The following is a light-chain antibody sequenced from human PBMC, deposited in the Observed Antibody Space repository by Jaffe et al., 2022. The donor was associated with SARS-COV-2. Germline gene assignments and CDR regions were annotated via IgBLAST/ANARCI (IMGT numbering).Light chain of an antibody. CDR2: EVI. CDR1: SSDVGNYNL. Sequence: QPALTQPASVSGSPGQSITISCTGTSSDVGNYNLVSWYQQHPGKAPKLMIYEVIKRPSGVSNRFSGSKSGNTASLTISGLQAEDEADYYCCSYSRTLPSYVFGTGTSLTVL. J-gene: IGLJ1*01. CDR3: CSYSRTLPSYV. V-gene: IGLV2-23*02.